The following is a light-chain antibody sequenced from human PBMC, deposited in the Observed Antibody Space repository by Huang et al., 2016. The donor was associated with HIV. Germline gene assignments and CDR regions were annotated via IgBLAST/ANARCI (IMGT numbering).Light chain of an antibody. V-gene: IGKV4-1*01. CDR2: WAS. J-gene: IGKJ1*01. CDR1: QSVLYSSNNNNF. CDR3: QQYYRSPWT. Sequence: DIVMTQSPDSLAVSLGERAPINCRSSQSVLYSSNNNNFLAWYQQKPGQPPKLLIYWASTREYGVPDRFSASGSGTDFTLTISSLQAEDVAVYYCQQYYRSPWTFGQGTKVEIK.